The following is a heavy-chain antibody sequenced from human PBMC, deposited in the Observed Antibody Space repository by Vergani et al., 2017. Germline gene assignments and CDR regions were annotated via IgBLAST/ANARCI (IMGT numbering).Heavy chain of an antibody. J-gene: IGHJ4*02. V-gene: IGHV3-23*04. Sequence: VQLVESGGGVVQPGRSLRLSCAASGFTFTNFAMTWVRQAPGEGLEWVSGISGSGGFTYYADSVKGRFTISRDNSKNTMFLQMNNLRAEDTAVYYCAKGSRGYTGYFFDYWGQGTLATVSS. CDR2: ISGSGGFT. D-gene: IGHD5-12*01. CDR1: GFTFTNFA. CDR3: AKGSRGYTGYFFDY.